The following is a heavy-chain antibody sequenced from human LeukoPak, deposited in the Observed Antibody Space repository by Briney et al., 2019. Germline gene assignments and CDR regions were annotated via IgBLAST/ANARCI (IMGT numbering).Heavy chain of an antibody. CDR1: GGSISSYY. CDR2: IYYSGST. Sequence: SETLSLTCTVSGGSISSYYWSWIRQPPGKGLEWIGSIYYSGSTYYNPSLKSRVTISVDTSKNQFSLKLSSVTAADTAVYYCARGEGRYSSSWWGQGTLVTVSS. D-gene: IGHD6-13*01. CDR3: ARGEGRYSSSW. J-gene: IGHJ4*02. V-gene: IGHV4-39*07.